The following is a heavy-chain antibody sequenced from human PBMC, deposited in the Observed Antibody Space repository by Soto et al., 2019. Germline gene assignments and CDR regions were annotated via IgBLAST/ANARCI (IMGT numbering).Heavy chain of an antibody. CDR1: GGTFSSYA. CDR2: IIPIFGTA. Sequence: SVKVYCKASGGTFSSYAISWVRQAPGQGLEWMGGIIPIFGTANYAQKFQGRVTITADESTSTAYMELSSLRYEDTAVYYCARLGATAEGGPYYYYGMDVWGQGTTVTVS. D-gene: IGHD6-25*01. J-gene: IGHJ6*02. CDR3: ARLGATAEGGPYYYYGMDV. V-gene: IGHV1-69*13.